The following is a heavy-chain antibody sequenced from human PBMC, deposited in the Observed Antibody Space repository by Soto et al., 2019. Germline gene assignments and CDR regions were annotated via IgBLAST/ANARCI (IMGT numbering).Heavy chain of an antibody. Sequence: EASVKVSCKASGGTFSSYAISWVRQAPGQGLEWMGGIIPIFGTANYAQKFQGRVTITADESTSTAYMELSSLRSEDTAVYYCARRGSYYYYYGMDVWGQGTTVTVSS. CDR2: IIPIFGTA. J-gene: IGHJ6*02. CDR3: ARRGSYYYYYGMDV. CDR1: GGTFSSYA. V-gene: IGHV1-69*13. D-gene: IGHD1-26*01.